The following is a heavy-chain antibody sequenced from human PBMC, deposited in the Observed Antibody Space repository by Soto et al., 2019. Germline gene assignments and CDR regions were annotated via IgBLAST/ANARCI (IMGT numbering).Heavy chain of an antibody. CDR1: GGSFSGYY. Sequence: SETLSLTCAVYGGSFSGYYWSWIRQPPGKGLEWIGEINHSGSTNYNPSLKSRVTISVDTSSNQFSLNLASVTAADAAVYYCTRASYGDHFDSWGQGTLVTVSS. D-gene: IGHD4-17*01. J-gene: IGHJ4*02. CDR3: TRASYGDHFDS. CDR2: INHSGST. V-gene: IGHV4-34*01.